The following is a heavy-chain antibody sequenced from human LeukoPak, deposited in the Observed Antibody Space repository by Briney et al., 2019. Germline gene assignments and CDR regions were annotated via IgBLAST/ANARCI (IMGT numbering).Heavy chain of an antibody. Sequence: GASVKVSCKASGYTFTGYYMHWVRQAPGQGLEWMGWINPNSGGTNYAQKFQGRVTVTRDTSISTAYMELSRLRSDDTAVYYCARDRGILLLGELSLYAYWGQGTLVTVSS. CDR1: GYTFTGYY. V-gene: IGHV1-2*02. D-gene: IGHD3-16*02. CDR2: INPNSGGT. J-gene: IGHJ4*02. CDR3: ARDRGILLLGELSLYAY.